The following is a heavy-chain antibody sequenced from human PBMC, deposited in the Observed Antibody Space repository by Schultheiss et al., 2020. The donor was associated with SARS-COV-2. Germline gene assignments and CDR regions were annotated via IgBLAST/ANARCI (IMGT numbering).Heavy chain of an antibody. V-gene: IGHV3-30*03. CDR2: ISYDGSNK. D-gene: IGHD2-21*02. Sequence: GESLKISCAASGFTFSDYYMSGVRQAPGKGLEWVAVISYDGSNKYYADSVKGRFTISRDNSKNTLYLQMNSLRAEDTAVYYCAREGDCGGDCYLKRGWFDPWGQGTLVTVSS. CDR3: AREGDCGGDCYLKRGWFDP. J-gene: IGHJ5*02. CDR1: GFTFSDYY.